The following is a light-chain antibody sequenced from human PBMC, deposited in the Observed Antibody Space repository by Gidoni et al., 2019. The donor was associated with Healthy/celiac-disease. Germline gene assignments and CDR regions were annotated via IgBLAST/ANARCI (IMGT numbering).Light chain of an antibody. CDR2: AAS. Sequence: AVQMTQSPSSLSASVGDRVTITCRASQGIRNDLGWYQQKPGKAPKLLIYAASSLQSGVPSRFSGSGSGTDFTLTISSLQPEDFATYYCLPDYNYPYTFGQGTKLEIK. CDR3: LPDYNYPYT. J-gene: IGKJ2*01. V-gene: IGKV1-6*01. CDR1: QGIRND.